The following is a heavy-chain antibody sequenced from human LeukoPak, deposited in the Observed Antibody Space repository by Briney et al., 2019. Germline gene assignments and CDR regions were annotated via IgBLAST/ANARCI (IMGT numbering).Heavy chain of an antibody. CDR2: ISYDGSNK. D-gene: IGHD1-26*01. CDR1: GFTFSSYA. CDR3: ASSGRVYSGSYSLDY. Sequence: GGSLRLSCAASGFTFSSYAMHWVRQAPGKGLEWVAVISYDGSNKYYADSVKGRFTISRDNSKNTLYLQMDSLRAEDTAVYYCASSGRVYSGSYSLDYWGQGTLVTVSS. J-gene: IGHJ4*02. V-gene: IGHV3-30-3*01.